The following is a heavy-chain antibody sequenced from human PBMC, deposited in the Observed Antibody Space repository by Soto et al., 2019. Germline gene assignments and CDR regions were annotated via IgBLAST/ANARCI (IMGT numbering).Heavy chain of an antibody. J-gene: IGHJ4*02. CDR1: GFALNNYG. CDR3: AREDSIIIPAVSDF. Sequence: GGSLRLSCTVSGFALNNYGINWVRQAPGKGLEWVSSISKSDYTYYSDSVKGRFTISRDNAKNSVSLQMNTLRVEDTAVYYCAREDSIIIPAVSDFWGQGTLVTVSS. V-gene: IGHV3-21*01. D-gene: IGHD2-2*01. CDR2: ISKSDYT.